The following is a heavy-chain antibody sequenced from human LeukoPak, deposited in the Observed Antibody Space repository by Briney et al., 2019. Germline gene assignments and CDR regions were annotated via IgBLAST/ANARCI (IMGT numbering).Heavy chain of an antibody. V-gene: IGHV3-7*01. D-gene: IGHD3-16*01. CDR2: IKQDGSEK. CDR3: ARDGGEESNDY. J-gene: IGHJ4*02. Sequence: PGGSLRLSCAASGFTFSSYAMHWVRQAPGKGLEWVANIKQDGSEKYYVDSVKGRFTISRDNAKNSLYLQMNSLRAEDTAVYYCARDGGEESNDYWGQGTLVTVSS. CDR1: GFTFSSYA.